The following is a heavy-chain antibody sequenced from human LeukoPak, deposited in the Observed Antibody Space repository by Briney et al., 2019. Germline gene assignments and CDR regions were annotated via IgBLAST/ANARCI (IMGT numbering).Heavy chain of an antibody. V-gene: IGHV4-39*07. J-gene: IGHJ4*02. Sequence: SETLSLTCTVSGGSISSSAYHWGWIRQPPGKGLEWIGSIHYSGSTYYNPSLKSRVTISVDTSKNQFSLKLRPVTAADTAVYYCARGVVIAPQTFDYWGQGTLVTVSS. CDR3: ARGVVIAPQTFDY. CDR2: IHYSGST. D-gene: IGHD2-21*01. CDR1: GGSISSSAYH.